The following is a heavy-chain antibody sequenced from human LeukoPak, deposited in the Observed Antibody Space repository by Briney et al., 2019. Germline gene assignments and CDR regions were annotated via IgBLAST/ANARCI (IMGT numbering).Heavy chain of an antibody. CDR1: GFTFDDYA. CDR3: ASSQGYDFWSGYLLDY. D-gene: IGHD3-3*01. Sequence: GGSLRLSCAASGFTFDDYAMHWVRQAPGKGLEWVSLISWDGGSTYYADSVKGRFTISRDYSKNSLYLQMNSLRAEDTALYYCASSQGYDFWSGYLLDYCGQGTLVTVSS. CDR2: ISWDGGST. J-gene: IGHJ4*02. V-gene: IGHV3-43D*04.